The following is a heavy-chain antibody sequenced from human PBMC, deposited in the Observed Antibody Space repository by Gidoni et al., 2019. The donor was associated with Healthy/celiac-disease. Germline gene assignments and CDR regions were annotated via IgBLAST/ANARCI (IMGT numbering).Heavy chain of an antibody. CDR2: ISSSSSYI. Sequence: EVQLVESGGGQVKPGGSLRLSCAASGFTFSSYSMNWVRQAPGKGLEWVSSISSSSSYIYYADSVKGRFTISRDNAKNSLYLQMNSLRAEDTAVYYCARAVEYQLLPVDYWGQGTLVTVSS. J-gene: IGHJ4*02. D-gene: IGHD2-2*01. V-gene: IGHV3-21*01. CDR1: GFTFSSYS. CDR3: ARAVEYQLLPVDY.